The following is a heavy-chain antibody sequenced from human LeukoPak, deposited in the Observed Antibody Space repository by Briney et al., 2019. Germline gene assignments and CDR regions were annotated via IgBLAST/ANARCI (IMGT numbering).Heavy chain of an antibody. CDR3: AKGPYSSGWYGGYFDY. V-gene: IGHV3-23*01. J-gene: IGHJ4*02. CDR2: ITGSGGTT. D-gene: IGHD6-19*01. CDR1: GFTFSSYG. Sequence: GGSLRLSCAASGFTFSSYGMSWVRQAPGKGLEWVSAITGSGGTTYYADSVKGRFTISGDNSKNTLYLQMNSLRAEDTAVYYCAKGPYSSGWYGGYFDYWGQGTLVTVSS.